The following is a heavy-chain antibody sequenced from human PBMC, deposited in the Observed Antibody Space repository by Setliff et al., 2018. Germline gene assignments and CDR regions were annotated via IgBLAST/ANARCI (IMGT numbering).Heavy chain of an antibody. CDR1: GYTFTYFG. CDR3: ARDRKSSPEHYYFDY. V-gene: IGHV1-18*01. J-gene: IGHJ4*02. CDR2: ISSYNFNT. Sequence: ASVKVSCKASGYTFTYFGVSWLRLAPGQGLEWMGWISSYNFNTQYAQKFQGRVTMNTDTSTSTAYMELGSLTSDDTAVYYCARDRKSSPEHYYFDYWGQGTLVTVSS.